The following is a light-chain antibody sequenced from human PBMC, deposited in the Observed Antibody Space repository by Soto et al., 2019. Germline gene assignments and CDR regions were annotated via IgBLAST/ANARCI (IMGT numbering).Light chain of an antibody. Sequence: EVVMTQSPATLSVSLGDRATLSCRASQSVSSNLAWYQQKPGQAPRLLIYGASTRATGIPARFSGSGSGTEFSLTISSLQPDDFATYYCQQYSSWTFGQGTKVDIK. CDR3: QQYSSWT. V-gene: IGKV3-15*01. J-gene: IGKJ1*01. CDR2: GAS. CDR1: QSVSSN.